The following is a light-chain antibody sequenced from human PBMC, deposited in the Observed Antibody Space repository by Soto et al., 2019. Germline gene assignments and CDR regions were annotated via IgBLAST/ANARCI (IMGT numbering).Light chain of an antibody. V-gene: IGKV3D-15*01. CDR1: QSVSSN. Sequence: EIVMKHSPATLSVSPWERATLSFSASQSVSSNLAWYQQKPGQAPRLLIYGASTRATGIPARFSGSGSGTEFTLTISSLQSEDFAVYYCQQYNNWPPLTFGGGTKVDIK. CDR2: GAS. J-gene: IGKJ4*01. CDR3: QQYNNWPPLT.